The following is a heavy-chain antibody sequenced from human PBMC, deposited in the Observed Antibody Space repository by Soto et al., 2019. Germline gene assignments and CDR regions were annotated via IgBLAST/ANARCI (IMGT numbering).Heavy chain of an antibody. Sequence: SETLSLTCTVSGGSISSSSYYWGWIRQPPGKGLEWIGSIYYSGSTYYNPSLKSRVTISVDTSKNQFSLKLSSVTAADTAVYYCARQGYSGYKFDPWGQGTLVTVSS. CDR2: IYYSGST. D-gene: IGHD5-12*01. J-gene: IGHJ5*02. CDR1: GGSISSSSYY. CDR3: ARQGYSGYKFDP. V-gene: IGHV4-39*01.